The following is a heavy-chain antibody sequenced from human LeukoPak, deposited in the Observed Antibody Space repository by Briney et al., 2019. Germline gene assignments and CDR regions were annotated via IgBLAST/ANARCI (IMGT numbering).Heavy chain of an antibody. CDR3: ARDKGVVVTAIGYFDY. V-gene: IGHV3-33*01. Sequence: GRSLTLSCAASGFTFSSYGMHWVRQAPGKGLEWVAVIWYDGSNKYYADSVKGRFTISRDNSKNTLYLQMNSLRAEDTAVYYCARDKGVVVTAIGYFDYWGQGTLVTVSS. J-gene: IGHJ4*02. CDR2: IWYDGSNK. CDR1: GFTFSSYG. D-gene: IGHD2-21*02.